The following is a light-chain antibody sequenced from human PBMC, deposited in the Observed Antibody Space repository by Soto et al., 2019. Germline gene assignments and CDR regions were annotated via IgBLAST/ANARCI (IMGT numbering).Light chain of an antibody. CDR1: QDIYDY. J-gene: IGKJ2*01. CDR3: QQYDNSPMFT. V-gene: IGKV1-33*01. CDR2: AAS. Sequence: DIQMTQSPSSLSASVGDSVTITCQASQDIYDYLNWYQHKPGKAPRLLIYAASNFETGVPSRFSGSGSGTDFTFTINSLQPEDIATYYCQQYDNSPMFTFGRGTKVEI.